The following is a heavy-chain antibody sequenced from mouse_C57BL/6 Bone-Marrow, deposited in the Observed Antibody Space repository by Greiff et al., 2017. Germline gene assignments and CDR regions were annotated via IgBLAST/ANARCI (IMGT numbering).Heavy chain of an antibody. J-gene: IGHJ1*03. CDR1: GYTFTSYW. Sequence: QVQLQQPGAELVKPGASVKMSCKASGYTFTSYWITWVKQRPGQGLEWIGDIYPGSGSTNYNEKFKSKATLTVDTSSCTAYMQLSSLTSEDSAVYYCARVGDVGYPRYWYFDVWGTGTTVTVSS. CDR3: ARVGDVGYPRYWYFDV. V-gene: IGHV1-55*01. D-gene: IGHD2-3*01. CDR2: IYPGSGST.